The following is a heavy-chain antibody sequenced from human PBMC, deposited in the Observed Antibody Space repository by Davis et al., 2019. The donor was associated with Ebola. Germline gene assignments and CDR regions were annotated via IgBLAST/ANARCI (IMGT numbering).Heavy chain of an antibody. CDR1: GFTFSSYA. CDR2: IWYDGSNK. Sequence: GESLKISCAASGFTFSSYAMHWVRQAPGKGLEWVAVIWYDGSNKYYADSVKGRFTISRDNSKNTLYLQMNSLRAEDTAVYYCARVITIFGVVIHYGMDVWGQGTTVTVSS. V-gene: IGHV3-33*08. J-gene: IGHJ6*02. D-gene: IGHD3-3*01. CDR3: ARVITIFGVVIHYGMDV.